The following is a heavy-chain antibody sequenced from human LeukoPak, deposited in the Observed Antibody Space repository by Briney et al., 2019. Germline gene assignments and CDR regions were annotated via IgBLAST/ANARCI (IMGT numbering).Heavy chain of an antibody. D-gene: IGHD3-10*01. J-gene: IGHJ4*02. V-gene: IGHV3-30*02. CDR2: IRDDGSYK. Sequence: PGGSLRLSCAASGFIFSNYGMHWVRQAPGKGLEWVAFIRDDGSYKYYADSVKGRFTISRDNSKNTLYLQMNNLRADDTAVSYCAIENENSGSGFDFWGQGTLVTVSS. CDR1: GFIFSNYG. CDR3: AIENENSGSGFDF.